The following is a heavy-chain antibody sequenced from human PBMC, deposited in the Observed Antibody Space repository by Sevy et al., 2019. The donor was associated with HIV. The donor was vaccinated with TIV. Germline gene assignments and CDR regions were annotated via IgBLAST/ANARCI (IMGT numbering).Heavy chain of an antibody. D-gene: IGHD3-10*01. CDR2: ISGSSSYT. CDR3: ARPYGSGSWEAFDI. V-gene: IGHV3-11*06. Sequence: GGSLRLSCAASGFTFSDYYINWIRQAPGKGLEWVSYISGSSSYTNYADSVKGRFTISRDNAKNSLYLQMNSLRAEDTAVYYCARPYGSGSWEAFDIWGQGTMVTVSS. CDR1: GFTFSDYY. J-gene: IGHJ3*02.